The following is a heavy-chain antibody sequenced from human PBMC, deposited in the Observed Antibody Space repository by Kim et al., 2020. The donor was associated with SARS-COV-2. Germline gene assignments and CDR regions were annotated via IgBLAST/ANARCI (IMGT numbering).Heavy chain of an antibody. Sequence: SETLSLTCTVSGGSISSSSYYWGWIRQPPGKGLEWIGSIYYSGSTYYNPSLKSRVTISVDTSKNQFSLKLSSVTAADTAVYYCASYYDYVWGSYRSKSDYWGQGTLVTVSS. J-gene: IGHJ4*02. CDR3: ASYYDYVWGSYRSKSDY. D-gene: IGHD3-16*02. CDR2: IYYSGST. CDR1: GGSISSSSYY. V-gene: IGHV4-39*01.